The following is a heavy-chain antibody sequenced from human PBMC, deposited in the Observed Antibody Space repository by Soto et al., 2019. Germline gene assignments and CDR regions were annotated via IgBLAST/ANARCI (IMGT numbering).Heavy chain of an antibody. D-gene: IGHD6-19*01. V-gene: IGHV5-51*01. CDR2: IYPGDSDT. CDR3: ARLIWQDRSGWRNYFDY. CDR1: GYTFTDYW. J-gene: IGHJ4*02. Sequence: GESLKISCKGSGYTFTDYWIGWVRQLPGKGLEWMGIIYPGDSDTRYSPSFQGHVTITVDKSTSTAYLQWNTLKASDTAMYYCARLIWQDRSGWRNYFDYWGQGTLVTVSS.